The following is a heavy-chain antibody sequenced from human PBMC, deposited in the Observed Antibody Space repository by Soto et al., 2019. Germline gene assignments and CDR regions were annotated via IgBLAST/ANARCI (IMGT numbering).Heavy chain of an antibody. D-gene: IGHD5-12*01. CDR3: AREMATIPAFDY. CDR2: IKQDGSEK. Sequence: GGSLRLSFAASGFTFSSYWMSWVRQAPGKGLEWVANIKQDGSEKYHVDSVKGRFTISRGNAKNSLYLQMNSLRAEDTAVYYCAREMATIPAFDYWGQGTLVTVS. J-gene: IGHJ4*02. CDR1: GFTFSSYW. V-gene: IGHV3-7*01.